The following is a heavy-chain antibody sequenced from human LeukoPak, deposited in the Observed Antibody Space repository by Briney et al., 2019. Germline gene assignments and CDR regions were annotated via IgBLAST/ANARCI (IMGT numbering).Heavy chain of an antibody. Sequence: SETLSLTCTVSGGSISSSSYYWGWIRQPPGKGLQWIGSIYYSGSTYYNPSLKSRVTISVDTSKNQFSLKLSSVTAADTAVYYCVRPSHDSRWYFDYWGQGTLVTVSS. CDR2: IYYSGST. J-gene: IGHJ4*02. D-gene: IGHD4-23*01. CDR1: GGSISSSSYY. V-gene: IGHV4-39*01. CDR3: VRPSHDSRWYFDY.